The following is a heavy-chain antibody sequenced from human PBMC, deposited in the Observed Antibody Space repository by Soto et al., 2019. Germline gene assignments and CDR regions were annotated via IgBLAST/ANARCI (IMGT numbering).Heavy chain of an antibody. CDR3: ARGGCSSITCYFDY. CDR2: VSYTWIT. CDR1: GGSISSYY. V-gene: IGHV4-59*08. Sequence: SETLSLTCTVSGGSISSYYWSWIRQPPGKGLEWIGYVSYTWITNYNPSLKSRVTISVDTSKNQFSLEVSSVTAADTAVYYCARGGCSSITCYFDYWGQGTLVTVSS. J-gene: IGHJ4*02. D-gene: IGHD2-2*01.